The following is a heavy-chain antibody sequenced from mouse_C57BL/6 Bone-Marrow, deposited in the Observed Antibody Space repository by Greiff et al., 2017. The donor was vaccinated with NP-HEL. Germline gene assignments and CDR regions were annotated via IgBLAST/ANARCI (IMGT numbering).Heavy chain of an antibody. V-gene: IGHV5-9*01. CDR3: ATGNDGYYPYYYAMDY. D-gene: IGHD2-3*01. J-gene: IGHJ4*01. CDR2: ISGGGGNT. Sequence: EVHLVESGGGLVKPGGSLKLSCAASGFTFSSYTMSWVRQTPEKRLEWVATISGGGGNTYYPDSVKGRFTISRDNAKNTLYLQMSSLRSEDTALYYCATGNDGYYPYYYAMDYWGQGTSVTVSS. CDR1: GFTFSSYT.